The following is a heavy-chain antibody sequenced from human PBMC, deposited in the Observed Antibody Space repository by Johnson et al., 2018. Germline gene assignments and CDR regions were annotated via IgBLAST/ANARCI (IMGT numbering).Heavy chain of an antibody. CDR3: GGSYYYDGMDV. Sequence: QVQLQESGPGLVKPSETLSLTCTVSGGSISSYYWSWIRQPPGKGLEWIGYIYYSGSTNYNPSLKSRVTLSVDTSKNQFSLKLSSVTPADTAVYYCGGSYYYDGMDVWGQGTTVTVSS. CDR1: GGSISSYY. J-gene: IGHJ6*02. CDR2: IYYSGST. D-gene: IGHD2-15*01. V-gene: IGHV4-59*01.